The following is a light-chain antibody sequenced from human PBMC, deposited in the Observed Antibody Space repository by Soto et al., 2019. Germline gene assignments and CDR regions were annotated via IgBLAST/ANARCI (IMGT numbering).Light chain of an antibody. Sequence: EILMTQSPATLSVSPGDRATLSCRASQSVSNNLAWYQQRPGQAPRLLIYGASTRATCIPARFSGSGSGTEFTLTISSLQSEDFEVYSCQQYNDWPPWTFGQGTKVEIK. CDR1: QSVSNN. CDR2: GAS. J-gene: IGKJ1*01. CDR3: QQYNDWPPWT. V-gene: IGKV3-15*01.